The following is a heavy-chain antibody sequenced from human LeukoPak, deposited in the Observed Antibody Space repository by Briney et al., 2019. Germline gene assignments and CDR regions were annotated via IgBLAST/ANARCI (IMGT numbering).Heavy chain of an antibody. D-gene: IGHD3-22*01. J-gene: IGHJ4*02. CDR1: GGSISSYY. CDR2: IYTSGST. CDR3: ARDSPVYYDSSGYYLGYFDY. V-gene: IGHV4-4*07. Sequence: PSETLSLTCTISGGSISSYYWSWIRQPAGKGLEWIGRIYTSGSTNYSPSLKSRVTMSVDTSKNQFSLKLSSVTAADTAVYYCARDSPVYYDSSGYYLGYFDYWGQGTLVTVSS.